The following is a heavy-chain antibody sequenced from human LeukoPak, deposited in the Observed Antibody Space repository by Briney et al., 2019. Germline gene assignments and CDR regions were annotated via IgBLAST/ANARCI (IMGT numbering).Heavy chain of an antibody. CDR2: ISWNSGSI. Sequence: GGSLRLSCAASGFTFDDYAMHWVRQAPGKSLEWVLGISWNSGSIGYADSVKGRFTISRDNAKNSLYLQMNSLRAEDMALYYCAKSSRRDCSSTSCYNAFDIWGQGTMVTVSS. CDR3: AKSSRRDCSSTSCYNAFDI. D-gene: IGHD2-2*01. V-gene: IGHV3-9*03. CDR1: GFTFDDYA. J-gene: IGHJ3*02.